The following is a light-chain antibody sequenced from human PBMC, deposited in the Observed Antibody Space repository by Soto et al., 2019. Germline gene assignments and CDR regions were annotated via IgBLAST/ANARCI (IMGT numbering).Light chain of an antibody. V-gene: IGKV1-39*01. CDR3: QQTFSNLLS. J-gene: IGKJ4*01. CDR1: ETISDY. CDR2: SAS. Sequence: IQMTQSPSSLSASVGDRVTITCRSSETISDYLNWYQHKPGEAPKVLISSASTLRGGVPSRFSGTESVTDFKLTISSLQPEDVATYYCQQTFSNLLSFGGGTKVEI.